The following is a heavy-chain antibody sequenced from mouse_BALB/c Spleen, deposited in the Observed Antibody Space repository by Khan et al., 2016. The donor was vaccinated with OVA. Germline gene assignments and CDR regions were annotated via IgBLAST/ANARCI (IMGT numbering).Heavy chain of an antibody. D-gene: IGHD4-1*01. CDR3: ASHLTGSFAY. Sequence: EVKLVESGGDLVKPGGSLKLSCAASGFTFSSYGMSWVRQTPDKRLEWVATISSAGDYTYYPDNVKGRFTISRDNAKNTLYLQMSILKSEDTAMFYCASHLTGSFAYWGQGTLVTVSA. CDR1: GFTFSSYG. V-gene: IGHV5-6*01. CDR2: ISSAGDYT. J-gene: IGHJ3*01.